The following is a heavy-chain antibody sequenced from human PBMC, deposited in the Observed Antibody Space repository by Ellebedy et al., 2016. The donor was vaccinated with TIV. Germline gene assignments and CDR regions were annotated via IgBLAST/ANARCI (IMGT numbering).Heavy chain of an antibody. CDR3: ARALAAAGLFYYYYGMDV. J-gene: IGHJ6*02. Sequence: AASVKVSCKASGGTFSSYAISWVRQAPGQGLEWMGGIIPIFGTANYAQKFQGRVTITADESTSTAYMELSSLRSEDTAVYYCARALAAAGLFYYYYGMDVWGQGTTVTVSS. CDR1: GGTFSSYA. V-gene: IGHV1-69*13. CDR2: IIPIFGTA. D-gene: IGHD6-13*01.